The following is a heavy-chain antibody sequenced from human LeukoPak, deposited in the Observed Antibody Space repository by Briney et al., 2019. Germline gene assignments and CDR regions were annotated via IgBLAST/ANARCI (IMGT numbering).Heavy chain of an antibody. V-gene: IGHV3-30*02. CDR2: IRYDGSNK. CDR1: GFTFSSYG. D-gene: IGHD3-22*01. CDR3: AKPYYYDSSGYLLWAFDI. J-gene: IGHJ3*02. Sequence: PGGSLRLSCAASGFTFSSYGMHWVRQAPGKGLEWVAFIRYDGSNKYYADSVKGRFTISRDNSKNTLYLQMNSLRAEDTAVYYCAKPYYYDSSGYLLWAFDIWGQGTMVTVSS.